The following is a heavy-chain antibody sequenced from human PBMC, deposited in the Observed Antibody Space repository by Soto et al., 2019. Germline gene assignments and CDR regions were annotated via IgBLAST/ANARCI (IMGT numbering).Heavy chain of an antibody. CDR3: ARVVPGAEAWFGP. V-gene: IGHV1-18*01. CDR1: GYTFSNYG. Sequence: ASVKVSCKTSGYTFSNYGITWVRQSPGQPLEWLGWISLYSDGTNYAQKFQGRVSMTTDTSTTTAYMELRSLRSDDTAVYYCARVVPGAEAWFGPWGQGTPVTVSS. CDR2: ISLYSDGT. D-gene: IGHD2-2*01. J-gene: IGHJ5*02.